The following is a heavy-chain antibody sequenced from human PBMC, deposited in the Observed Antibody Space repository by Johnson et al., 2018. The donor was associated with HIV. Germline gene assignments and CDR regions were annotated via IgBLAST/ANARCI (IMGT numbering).Heavy chain of an antibody. CDR1: GFTFSDYY. J-gene: IGHJ3*02. CDR3: ARGAYSSSWHASDASDI. V-gene: IGHV3-11*01. D-gene: IGHD6-13*01. Sequence: VQLVESGGGLVKPGGSLRLSCAASGFTFSDYYMSWIRQAPGKGLEWVSYISSSGSTIYYAESVKGRFTISRDNDKNSLYLQMKSLRAEDTALYYCARGAYSSSWHASDASDIWGQGTMVTVSS. CDR2: ISSSGSTI.